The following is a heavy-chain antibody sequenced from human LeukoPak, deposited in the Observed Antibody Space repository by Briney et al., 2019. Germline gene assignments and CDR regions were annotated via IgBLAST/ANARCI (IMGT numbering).Heavy chain of an antibody. V-gene: IGHV3-48*01. CDR1: GFTFSNYW. CDR3: AKVAHILTGYPLDY. J-gene: IGHJ4*02. CDR2: ISSSSSTI. Sequence: GGSLRLSCAASGFTFSNYWMSWVRQAPGKGLEWVSYISSSSSTIYYADSVKGRFTISRDNSKNTLYLQMNSLRAEDTAVYYCAKVAHILTGYPLDYWGQGTLVTVSS. D-gene: IGHD3-9*01.